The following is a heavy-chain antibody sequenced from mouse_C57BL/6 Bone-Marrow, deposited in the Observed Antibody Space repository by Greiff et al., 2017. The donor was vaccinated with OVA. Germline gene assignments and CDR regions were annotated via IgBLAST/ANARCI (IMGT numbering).Heavy chain of an antibody. CDR1: GFSLTSYA. J-gene: IGHJ4*01. Sequence: VQLVESGPGLVAPSQSLSITCTVSGFSLTSYAISWVRQPPGKGLEWLGVIWTGGGTNYNSALKSRLSISKDNSKSQVFLKMNSLQTDDTARYYCARKPPYYYGSSPLYYAMDYWGQGTSVTVSS. V-gene: IGHV2-9-1*01. CDR3: ARKPPYYYGSSPLYYAMDY. CDR2: IWTGGGT. D-gene: IGHD1-1*01.